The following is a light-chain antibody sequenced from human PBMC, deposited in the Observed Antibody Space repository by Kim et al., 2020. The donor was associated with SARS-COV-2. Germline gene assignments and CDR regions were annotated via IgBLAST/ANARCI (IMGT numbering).Light chain of an antibody. V-gene: IGKV3-11*01. J-gene: IGKJ1*01. CDR1: QSINRY. CDR2: DAS. Sequence: EIVLTQSPATLSLSPGERATLSCRASQSINRYLAWYQQRPGQAPRLLIFDASHRATGIPARFSGSGSGTDFTLTISSLEPEDFAVYYCQQRDNWTFGQGTKVYIK. CDR3: QQRDNWT.